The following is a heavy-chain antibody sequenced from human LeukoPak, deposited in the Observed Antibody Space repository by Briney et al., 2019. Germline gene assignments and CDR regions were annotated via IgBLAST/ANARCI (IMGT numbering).Heavy chain of an antibody. V-gene: IGHV3-74*01. D-gene: IGHD2-2*02. CDR3: ARFLDYCSSASCSTTDY. CDR2: INSDGSST. Sequence: PGGSLRLSCAASGFTFSSYAMSWVRQAPGKGLVWVSRINSDGSSTSYADSVKGRFTISRDNAKNTLYLQMNSLRAEDTAVYYCARFLDYCSSASCSTTDYWGQGTLVTVSS. J-gene: IGHJ4*02. CDR1: GFTFSSYA.